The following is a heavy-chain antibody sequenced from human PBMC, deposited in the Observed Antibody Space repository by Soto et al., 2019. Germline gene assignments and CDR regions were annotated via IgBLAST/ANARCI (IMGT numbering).Heavy chain of an antibody. D-gene: IGHD2-2*01. J-gene: IGHJ6*02. V-gene: IGHV4-34*01. CDR2: INHSGST. CDR1: GGSFSGYY. CDR3: ARGVGVVPAAIFVSYYGMDV. Sequence: PSETLSLTCAVYGGSFSGYYWSWIRQPPGKGLEWIGEINHSGSTNYNPSLKSRVTISVDTSKNQFSLKLSSVTAADTAVYYCARGVGVVPAAIFVSYYGMDVWGQGTTVTVSS.